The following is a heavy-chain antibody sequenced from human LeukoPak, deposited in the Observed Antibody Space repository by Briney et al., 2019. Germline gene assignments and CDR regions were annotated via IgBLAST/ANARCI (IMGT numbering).Heavy chain of an antibody. V-gene: IGHV1-2*02. D-gene: IGHD3-22*01. CDR1: GYTFTGYY. CDR2: INPNSGGT. CDR3: ASRTYYYDSSGYYHFDY. Sequence: ASVKVSCKASGYTFTGYYMHWVRQAPGQGLEWMGWINPNSGGTNYAQKFQGRVTMTRDTSISTAYMELSRLRSDDTAVYYCASRTYYYDSSGYYHFDYWGQGTLVTVSS. J-gene: IGHJ4*02.